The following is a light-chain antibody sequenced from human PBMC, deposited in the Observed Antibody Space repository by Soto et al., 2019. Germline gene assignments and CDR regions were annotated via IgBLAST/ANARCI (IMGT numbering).Light chain of an antibody. CDR3: SSYSRSINYV. V-gene: IGLV2-8*01. CDR1: NNDIGGYTY. J-gene: IGLJ1*01. Sequence: QSVLTQPPSASGSPGQSVTISCTGTNNDIGGYTYVSWYQQLPGKAPKLMIYEVNKRPSGIPGRFSGSKSGNTAPLTVSGLQPEDEAEYFCSSYSRSINYVFGTGTKVTVL. CDR2: EVN.